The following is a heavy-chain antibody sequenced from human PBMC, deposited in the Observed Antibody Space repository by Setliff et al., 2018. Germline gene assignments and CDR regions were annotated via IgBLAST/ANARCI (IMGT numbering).Heavy chain of an antibody. CDR2: IHHSGKA. V-gene: IGHV4-38-2*01. Sequence: KSSETLSLTCAVSDFSISSGYYWGWIRQPPGKGLEWIVNIHHSGKAYYNPSLKSRVTMSVDTSKNHVSRKLRSVTAADTAVYYCARAHTWSLPNDNSGYPGWFDPWGQGTLVTVSS. D-gene: IGHD3-22*01. J-gene: IGHJ5*02. CDR3: ARAHTWSLPNDNSGYPGWFDP. CDR1: DFSISSGYY.